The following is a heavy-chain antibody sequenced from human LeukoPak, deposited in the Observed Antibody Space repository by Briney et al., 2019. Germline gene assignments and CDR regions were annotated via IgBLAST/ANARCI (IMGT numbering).Heavy chain of an antibody. CDR1: GFTFSTYS. J-gene: IGHJ6*03. V-gene: IGHV3-21*03. Sequence: PGGSLRLSCAASGFTFSTYSMNWVRQAPGKGLEWVSSISSSSSYIYYADSVKGRFTISRDNAKNSLYLQMNNLRAEDTAVYYCARDNSGGHSVDQYYYMDVWGKGTTVTVSS. D-gene: IGHD4-23*01. CDR3: ARDNSGGHSVDQYYYMDV. CDR2: ISSSSSYI.